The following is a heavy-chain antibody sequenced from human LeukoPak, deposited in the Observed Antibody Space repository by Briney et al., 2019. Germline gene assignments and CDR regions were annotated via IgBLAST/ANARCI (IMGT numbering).Heavy chain of an antibody. J-gene: IGHJ4*02. CDR2: IWYDGSKK. CDR1: GFTFSNYG. V-gene: IGHV3-33*03. Sequence: QPGRSLRLSCAGSGFTFSNYGMHWVRQAPGKGLEWVAVIWYDGSKKYYGDSVKGRFTISRDDSKNSLYLQMNSLRAEDTALYYCARMWDSGSYGYFDSWGQGTLVTVSS. D-gene: IGHD1-26*01. CDR3: ARMWDSGSYGYFDS.